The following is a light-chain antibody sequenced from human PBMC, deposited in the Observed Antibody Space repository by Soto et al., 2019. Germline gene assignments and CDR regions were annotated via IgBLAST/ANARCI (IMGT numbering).Light chain of an antibody. Sequence: QSVLTQPPSVSEAPGQRVTISCTGSSSNIGAGYEAHWYQQVPGTAPKLLIYENNNRPSGVPDRAAGSKSGTSASLAITGIQAEDEAEYYCQSYDTSLSGHVFGTGTQLTVL. V-gene: IGLV1-40*01. CDR3: QSYDTSLSGHV. J-gene: IGLJ1*01. CDR1: SSNIGAGYE. CDR2: ENN.